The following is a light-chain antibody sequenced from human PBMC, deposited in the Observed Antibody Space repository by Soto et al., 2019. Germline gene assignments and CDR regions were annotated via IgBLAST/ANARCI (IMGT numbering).Light chain of an antibody. CDR3: CSYAGSYTLV. J-gene: IGLJ2*01. CDR2: DVN. V-gene: IGLV2-11*01. CDR1: SSDVGNYHY. Sequence: QSALTQPRSVSGSPGQSVTISCTGTSSDVGNYHYVSWYQQHPGKAPKLMIYDVNKRPSGVPDRFSGSKSGNTASLTISGRQAEDAADYYCCSYAGSYTLVFGGGTKLTVL.